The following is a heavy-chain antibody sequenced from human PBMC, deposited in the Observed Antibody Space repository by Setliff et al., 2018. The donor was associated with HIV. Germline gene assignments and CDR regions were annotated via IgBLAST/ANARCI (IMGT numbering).Heavy chain of an antibody. CDR1: GGSFSGHY. D-gene: IGHD2-2*01. V-gene: IGHV4-34*01. CDR2: INHSGST. CDR3: ARGRVVVDNYYYYGIDV. Sequence: TSETLSLTCAVYGGSFSGHYWSWFRQPPGKGLEWIGEINHSGSTNYNPSLKSRLTISVDTSKNQFSLKLSSVTAADTAMYYCARGRVVVDNYYYYGIDVWGQGTTVTVSS. J-gene: IGHJ6*02.